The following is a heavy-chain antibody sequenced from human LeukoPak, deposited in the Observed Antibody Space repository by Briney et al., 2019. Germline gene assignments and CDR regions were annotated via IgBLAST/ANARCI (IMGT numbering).Heavy chain of an antibody. CDR3: ARGGLRFFGGSLSDAFDI. J-gene: IGHJ3*02. Sequence: GGSLRLSCAASGFTFSDEYMSWIRQAPGKGLEWVSYISHRGSSISYADSVKGRFTISRDNAKNSLFMQMNSLRAEDTAVYYCARGGLRFFGGSLSDAFDIWGQGTMVTVSS. CDR1: GFTFSDEY. CDR2: ISHRGSSI. D-gene: IGHD3-3*01. V-gene: IGHV3-11*04.